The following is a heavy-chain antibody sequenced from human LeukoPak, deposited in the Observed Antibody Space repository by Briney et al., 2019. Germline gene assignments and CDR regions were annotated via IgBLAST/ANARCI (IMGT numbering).Heavy chain of an antibody. V-gene: IGHV3-74*01. J-gene: IGHJ4*02. CDR2: INSDGSST. D-gene: IGHD3-22*01. CDR3: ARDRSGSWYYYDSGGYYDY. CDR1: GFTFSSYW. Sequence: GGSLRLSCAASGFTFSSYWMHWVRQAPGKGLVWVSRINSDGSSTSYADSVKGRFTISRDNAKNTLYLQMNSLRAEDTAVYYCARDRSGSWYYYDSGGYYDYWGQGTLVTVSS.